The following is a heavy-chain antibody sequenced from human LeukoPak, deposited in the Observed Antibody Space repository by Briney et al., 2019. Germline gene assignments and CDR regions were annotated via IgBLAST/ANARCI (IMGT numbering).Heavy chain of an antibody. CDR2: ISSSGTLI. CDR3: AGGTYDYVWGSYRQDY. V-gene: IGHV3-48*03. J-gene: IGHJ4*02. D-gene: IGHD3-16*02. Sequence: PGGSLRLSCAASGFTFSNCEMNWVRQAPGKGREWVSYISSSGTLIHYADSVKGRFTISRDNAKNSLYLQMNSLRAEDTAVYYCAGGTYDYVWGSYRQDYWGQGTLVTVSS. CDR1: GFTFSNCE.